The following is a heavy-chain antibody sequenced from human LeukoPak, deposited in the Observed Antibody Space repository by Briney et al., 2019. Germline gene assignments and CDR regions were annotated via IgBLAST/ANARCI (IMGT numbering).Heavy chain of an antibody. V-gene: IGHV4-39*01. CDR1: GGSISSSSYY. CDR2: IYYSGST. J-gene: IGHJ2*01. Sequence: SETLSLTCTVSGGSISSSSYYWGWIRQPPGKGLEWIGSIYYSGSTYYNPSLKSRVTISVDTSKNQFSLKLSSVTAADTAVYCCARTYANWGSRYFDLWGRGTLVTVSS. CDR3: ARTYANWGSRYFDL. D-gene: IGHD7-27*01.